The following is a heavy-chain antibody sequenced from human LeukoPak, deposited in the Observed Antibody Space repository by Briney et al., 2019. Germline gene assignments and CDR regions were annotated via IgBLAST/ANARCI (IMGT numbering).Heavy chain of an antibody. CDR2: IWYDGSNK. CDR1: GFTFSSYG. CDR3: ARDLKDLYYFDG. J-gene: IGHJ4*02. V-gene: IGHV3-33*01. D-gene: IGHD2-15*01. Sequence: PGGSLRLSCAASGFTFSSYGMHWVRQAPGKGLEWVAVIWYDGSNKNYADSVKGRFTISRDNSKNTLYLQMNSLRAEDTAVYYCARDLKDLYYFDGWGQGTLVTVCS.